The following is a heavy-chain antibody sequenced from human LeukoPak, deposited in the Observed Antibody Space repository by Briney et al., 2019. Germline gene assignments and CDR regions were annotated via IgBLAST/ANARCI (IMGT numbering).Heavy chain of an antibody. CDR1: GFTFSSYG. J-gene: IGHJ4*02. D-gene: IGHD4-17*01. CDR2: IRYDGSNK. Sequence: GGSLRLSCAASGFTFSSYGMHWVRQAPGKGLEGVAFIRYDGSNKYYADSVKGRFTISRDNSKNTLYLQMNSLRAEDTAVYYCAKDDYGDYAVDYWGQGTLVAVSS. CDR3: AKDDYGDYAVDY. V-gene: IGHV3-30*02.